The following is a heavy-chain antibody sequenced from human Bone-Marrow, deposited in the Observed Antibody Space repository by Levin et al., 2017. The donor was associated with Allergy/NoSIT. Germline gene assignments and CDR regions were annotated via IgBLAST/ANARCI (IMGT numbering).Heavy chain of an antibody. CDR2: ISTRSSYI. CDR1: GFDLTDYY. V-gene: IGHV3-11*05. Sequence: GESLKISCEASGFDLTDYYMSWIRQTPGKGLEWIAYISTRSSYINYADSVKGRFTISRDNDRNLLFLQMNSLRAEDTAVYYCARDGDCASGSCYGYWGQGTLVNVSS. CDR3: ARDGDCASGSCYGY. D-gene: IGHD2-2*01. J-gene: IGHJ4*02.